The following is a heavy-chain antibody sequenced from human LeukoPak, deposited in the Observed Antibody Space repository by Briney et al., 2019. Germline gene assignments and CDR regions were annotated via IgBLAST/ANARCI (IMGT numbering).Heavy chain of an antibody. CDR2: ISGSGGST. D-gene: IGHD3-3*01. CDR1: GFTFSSYA. V-gene: IGHV3-23*01. J-gene: IGHJ5*02. CDR3: AKAGYYDFWSGTPNWFDP. Sequence: GGSLRLSCAASGFTFSSYAMSWVRQAPGKGLEWVSAISGSGGSTYYADSVKGRFTISRDNSKNTLYLQMNSLRAEDTAVYYCAKAGYYDFWSGTPNWFDPWGQGTLATVSS.